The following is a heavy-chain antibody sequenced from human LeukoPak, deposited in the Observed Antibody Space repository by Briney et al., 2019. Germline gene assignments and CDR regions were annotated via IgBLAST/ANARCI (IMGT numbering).Heavy chain of an antibody. J-gene: IGHJ6*03. Sequence: SVKVSCKASGGTFSSYAISWVRQAPGQGLEWMGGIIPIFGTANYAQKFQGRVTITADESTSTAYMELSSLRSEDTAVYYCAKVDTAMVSDYYYMDVWGKGTTVTVSS. V-gene: IGHV1-69*01. CDR1: GGTFSSYA. CDR3: AKVDTAMVSDYYYMDV. CDR2: IIPIFGTA. D-gene: IGHD5-18*01.